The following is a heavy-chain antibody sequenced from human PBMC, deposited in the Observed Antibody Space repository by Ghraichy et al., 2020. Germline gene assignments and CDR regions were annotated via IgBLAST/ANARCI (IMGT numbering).Heavy chain of an antibody. D-gene: IGHD3-16*01. J-gene: IGHJ5*02. Sequence: SQTLSLTCTVSGDFISSSYYYWGWIRQPPGKGLEWIGSFYYSGSNQSNPSLKSRISISVDTSKNQVSLKLYSVTAADTAVYYCARRLGGQGWFDPWGQGTLVTVSS. CDR1: GDFISSSYYY. CDR3: ARRLGGQGWFDP. V-gene: IGHV4-39*01. CDR2: FYYSGSN.